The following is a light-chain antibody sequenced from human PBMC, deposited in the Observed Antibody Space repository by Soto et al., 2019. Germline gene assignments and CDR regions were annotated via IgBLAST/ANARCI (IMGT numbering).Light chain of an antibody. J-gene: IGKJ1*01. CDR2: DAS. CDR1: QSISSW. CDR3: HNYSSYAAT. Sequence: DIQMTQSPSTLSASVGDRVTITCRASQSISSWLAWYQQKPGKAPKLLIYDASSLGSGVPSRISGRGSDPEFTLTPSILQTDCVATFYLHNYSSYAATFS. V-gene: IGKV1-5*01.